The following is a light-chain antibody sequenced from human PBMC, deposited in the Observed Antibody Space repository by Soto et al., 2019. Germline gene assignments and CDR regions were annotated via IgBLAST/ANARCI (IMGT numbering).Light chain of an antibody. J-gene: IGKJ4*01. Sequence: TVMTQSPASLSVSPGDRATLSCRASQSVSTDLGWYQQKPGKPPRLLIYGTSTRASGIPARFSGSGSGTDFTLTISSLQSEDFAVYYCQQDNNWPLTFGRGTKVEIK. V-gene: IGKV3-15*01. CDR3: QQDNNWPLT. CDR2: GTS. CDR1: QSVSTD.